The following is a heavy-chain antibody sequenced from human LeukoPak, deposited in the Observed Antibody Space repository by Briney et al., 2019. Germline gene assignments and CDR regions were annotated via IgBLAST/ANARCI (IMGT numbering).Heavy chain of an antibody. Sequence: GESLKISCKGYGYTFTSYWIGWVRQMPGKGLEWMGIIYPGNSESKYSPYLQGQVTISADKSISTAYLQWSSLKASDTAMYYCARRRSALDVYYFDYWGQGTLVTVSS. CDR1: GYTFTSYW. D-gene: IGHD3-3*01. J-gene: IGHJ4*02. V-gene: IGHV5-51*01. CDR2: IYPGNSES. CDR3: ARRRSALDVYYFDY.